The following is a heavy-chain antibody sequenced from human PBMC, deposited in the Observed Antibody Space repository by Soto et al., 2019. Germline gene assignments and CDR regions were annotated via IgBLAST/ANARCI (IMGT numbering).Heavy chain of an antibody. V-gene: IGHV4-59*01. CDR3: ARDRELFHY. Sequence: PSETLSLTCTVTGGTISGYYWSWIRQAPGKGLEWIAYIYNSGSTNYNPSLKSRVTISVDTSKNQFSLKLSSVTAADTAVYYCARDRELFHYWGQGTLVTVSS. D-gene: IGHD1-7*01. CDR1: GGTISGYY. CDR2: IYNSGST. J-gene: IGHJ4*02.